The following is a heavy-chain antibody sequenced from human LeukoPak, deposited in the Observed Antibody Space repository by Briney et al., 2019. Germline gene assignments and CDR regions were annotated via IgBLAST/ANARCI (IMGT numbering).Heavy chain of an antibody. CDR1: GFTFNNAW. J-gene: IGHJ4*02. CDR2: IKSKTDGETT. CDR3: TTVIL. Sequence: SGGSLRLSCAASGFTFNNAWMSWVRQAPGKGLEWVGRIKSKTDGETTDYAAPVKGRFTISRDDSKNTLYLQMNSLKTVDTAVYYCTTVILWGQGTLVTVSS. V-gene: IGHV3-15*01.